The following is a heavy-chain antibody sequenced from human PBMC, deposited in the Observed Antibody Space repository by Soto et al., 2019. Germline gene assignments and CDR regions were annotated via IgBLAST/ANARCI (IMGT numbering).Heavy chain of an antibody. CDR2: SRDKGNSYST. J-gene: IGHJ4*02. Sequence: EVQLLESGGGFVQPGGSLRLSCAGSGFTFSDYYIDWVRQAPGKGLEWVGRSRDKGNSYSTEYAASMKCRVTVSRDASKNSLYLQMNSMKTEDTALYYCTRSITGTTSSDYWGQGTLVTVSS. CDR1: GFTFSDYY. V-gene: IGHV3-72*01. D-gene: IGHD1-7*01. CDR3: TRSITGTTSSDY.